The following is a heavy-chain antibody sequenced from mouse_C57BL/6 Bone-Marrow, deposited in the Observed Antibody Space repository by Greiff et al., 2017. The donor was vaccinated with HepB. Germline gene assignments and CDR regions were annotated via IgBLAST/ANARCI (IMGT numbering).Heavy chain of an antibody. CDR3: TREGWRDFDY. Sequence: QVQLKESGAELVRPGASVTLSCKASGYTFTDYEMHWVKQTPVHGLEGIGAIDPETGGTAYNQKFKGKAILTADKSSSTAYMELRSLTSEDSAVYYCTREGWRDFDYWGQGTTLTVSS. CDR2: IDPETGGT. D-gene: IGHD3-3*01. V-gene: IGHV1-15*01. CDR1: GYTFTDYE. J-gene: IGHJ2*01.